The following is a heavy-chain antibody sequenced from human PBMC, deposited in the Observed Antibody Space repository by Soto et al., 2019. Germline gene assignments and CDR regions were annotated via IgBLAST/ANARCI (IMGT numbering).Heavy chain of an antibody. Sequence: QVQLQESGPGLVKASQILSLTCNVSGGSISSGGYYWTWIRQHPGKGLEWIGNIHHRGITFYNPSLKSRVSISVDTTKNQFSLKLSSGTAADTAVYFCVRGVLSWGQGTLVTVSS. CDR2: IHHRGIT. CDR1: GGSISSGGYY. V-gene: IGHV4-31*03. CDR3: VRGVLS. J-gene: IGHJ1*01. D-gene: IGHD3-10*01.